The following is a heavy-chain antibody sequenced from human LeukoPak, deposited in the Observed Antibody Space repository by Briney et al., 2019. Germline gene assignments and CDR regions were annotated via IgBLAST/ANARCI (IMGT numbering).Heavy chain of an antibody. V-gene: IGHV3-64*02. CDR2: ISYNGGST. D-gene: IGHD1-14*01. Sequence: GGSLRLSCAASGFTFTNYAMHWVRQTPGKGLEYVSAISYNGGSTYYADSVKGRFTISRDNSKNTLYLHINSLRVEDTAVYYCVKDNPLDYWGQGTLVIVSS. CDR3: VKDNPLDY. CDR1: GFTFTNYA. J-gene: IGHJ4*02.